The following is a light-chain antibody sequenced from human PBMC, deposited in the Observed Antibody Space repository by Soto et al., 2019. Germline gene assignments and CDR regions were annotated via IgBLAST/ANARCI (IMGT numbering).Light chain of an antibody. CDR1: QSISNY. Sequence: EIGLTQSPGTLSLSPGETATLSCRASQSISNYLLWYQKKPGQAPRLLIHGASSRATGIPDRFNGGGSGTDFTLTISRLEPEDFAVYYCQQYGGCPLYTFGQRTKLEIK. V-gene: IGKV3-20*01. J-gene: IGKJ2*01. CDR3: QQYGGCPLYT. CDR2: GAS.